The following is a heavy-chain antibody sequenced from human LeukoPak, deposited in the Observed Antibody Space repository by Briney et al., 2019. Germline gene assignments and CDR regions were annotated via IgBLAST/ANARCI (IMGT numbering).Heavy chain of an antibody. CDR1: GYTFTSYA. Sequence: ASVKVSCKASGYTFTSYAMNWVRQAPGQGLEWMGWININTGNPTYAQGFTGRFVFSLDTSVSTAYLQISSLKAEDTAVYYCARDHILTGYYIRLGADPWGQGTLVTVSS. D-gene: IGHD3-9*01. CDR2: ININTGNP. V-gene: IGHV7-4-1*02. CDR3: ARDHILTGYYIRLGADP. J-gene: IGHJ5*02.